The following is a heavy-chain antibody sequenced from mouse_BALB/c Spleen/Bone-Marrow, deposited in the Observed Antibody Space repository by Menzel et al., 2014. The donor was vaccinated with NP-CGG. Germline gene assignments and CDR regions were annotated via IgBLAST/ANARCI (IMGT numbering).Heavy chain of an antibody. CDR2: IRNKAKGYTT. Sequence: EVKLMESGGGLVQPGGSLRLSCATSGFTITDYYMSWVRQPPGKALEWLGFIRNKAKGYTTEYSASVKGRFTISRDNSQSILYLQMNTLRAEDSATSYCARDINYGNYWYFDVWGAGTTVTVSS. J-gene: IGHJ1*01. CDR1: GFTITDYY. V-gene: IGHV7-3*02. D-gene: IGHD2-1*01. CDR3: ARDINYGNYWYFDV.